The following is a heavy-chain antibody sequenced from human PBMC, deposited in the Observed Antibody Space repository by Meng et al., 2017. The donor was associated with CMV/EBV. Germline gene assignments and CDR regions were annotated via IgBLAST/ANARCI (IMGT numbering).Heavy chain of an antibody. D-gene: IGHD2-2*01. Sequence: GEPLKISCAASGFTFSSYAMSWVRPAPGKGLEWVSAISGSGGSTYYADSVKGRFTISRDNSKNTLYLQMNSLRAEDTAVYYCAKDHKSCSSTSCYFLWGQGTLVTVSS. V-gene: IGHV3-23*01. CDR1: GFTFSSYA. CDR3: AKDHKSCSSTSCYFL. J-gene: IGHJ1*01. CDR2: ISGSGGST.